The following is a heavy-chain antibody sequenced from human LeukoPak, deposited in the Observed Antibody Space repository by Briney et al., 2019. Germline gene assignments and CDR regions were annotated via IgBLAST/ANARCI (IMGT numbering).Heavy chain of an antibody. CDR2: INPNSGGT. CDR3: ARDRWGPMGGDI. V-gene: IGHV1-2*02. J-gene: IGHJ3*02. D-gene: IGHD3-10*01. Sequence: ASVKVSCKASGYTFTGYCMHWVRQAPGQGLEWMGWINPNSGGTNYAQKFQGRVTMTRDTSISTAYMELSRLRSDDTAVYYCARDRWGPMGGDIWGQGTMVTVSS. CDR1: GYTFTGYC.